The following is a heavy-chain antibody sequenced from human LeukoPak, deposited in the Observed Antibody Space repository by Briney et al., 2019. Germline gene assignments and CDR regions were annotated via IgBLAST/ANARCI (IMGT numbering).Heavy chain of an antibody. CDR2: ISVSGNT. J-gene: IGHJ4*02. V-gene: IGHV3-23*01. D-gene: IGHD2-15*01. CDR1: GFTFSSYS. Sequence: GGSLRLSCAASGFTFSSYSMNWVRQGPGKGLEWVSAISVSGNTYHADSVKGRFTISRDSSKNTLYLQMNSLRAGDAAVYYCAKAPVTTCSGSYCYPFDYWSQGTLVTVSS. CDR3: AKAPVTTCSGSYCYPFDY.